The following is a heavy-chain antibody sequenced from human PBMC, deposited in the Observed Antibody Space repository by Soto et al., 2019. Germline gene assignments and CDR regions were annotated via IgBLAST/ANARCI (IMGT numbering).Heavy chain of an antibody. CDR3: ARVFSSGSGWMYYFDF. CDR1: SDSIAGENW. J-gene: IGHJ4*02. D-gene: IGHD6-25*01. CDR2: IFHTGGT. Sequence: QVQLQESGPGLVKPSETLSLTCTVSSDSIAGENWWSWVRQPPGMGLEWIGEIFHTGGTNYNPSLKGRVTMEVDKSKNQFSLKLISVTAADTAVYYCARVFSSGSGWMYYFDFWGQGTLVSVSS. V-gene: IGHV4-4*02.